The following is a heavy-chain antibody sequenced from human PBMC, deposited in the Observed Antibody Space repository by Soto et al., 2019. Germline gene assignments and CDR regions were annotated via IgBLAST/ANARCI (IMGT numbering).Heavy chain of an antibody. V-gene: IGHV3-30-3*01. CDR3: VASGLSFDY. D-gene: IGHD3-10*01. J-gene: IGHJ4*02. CDR1: GFTFSTSA. Sequence: GGSLRLSCAASGFTFSTSAMHWVRQTPGKGLEWVAVLSSDATNEYYSDSLKGRFTVSRDNSKNALYLQMNSLRVDDTAVYYCVASGLSFDYWGQGXLVTVSS. CDR2: LSSDATNE.